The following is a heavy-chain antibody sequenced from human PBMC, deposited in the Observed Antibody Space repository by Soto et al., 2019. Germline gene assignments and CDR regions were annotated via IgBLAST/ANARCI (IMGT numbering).Heavy chain of an antibody. CDR3: ARVPRYFDWYAFDI. J-gene: IGHJ3*02. CDR1: EFTFSDYY. CDR2: ISSSGSTI. D-gene: IGHD3-9*01. V-gene: IGHV3-11*01. Sequence: PGGSQRLSCAASEFTFSDYYMSWIRQAPGKGLEWVSYISSSGSTIYYADSVKGRFTISRDNAKNSLYLQMNSLRAEDTAVYYCARVPRYFDWYAFDIWGQGTMVTVSS.